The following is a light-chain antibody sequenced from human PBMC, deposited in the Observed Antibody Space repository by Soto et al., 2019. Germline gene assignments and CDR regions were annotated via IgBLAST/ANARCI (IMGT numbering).Light chain of an antibody. Sequence: QSVQAKPACVSWSPGQSITISCTGTRRDVGGYNYVSWYQQYPGKSPKLLIYEVTHRPSGVSNRFSGSKSGNTASLTISGLQAEDEADYYCSSYTISNTLPFVFGTGTKVTVL. CDR1: RRDVGGYNY. J-gene: IGLJ1*01. CDR2: EVT. CDR3: SSYTISNTLPFV. V-gene: IGLV2-14*01.